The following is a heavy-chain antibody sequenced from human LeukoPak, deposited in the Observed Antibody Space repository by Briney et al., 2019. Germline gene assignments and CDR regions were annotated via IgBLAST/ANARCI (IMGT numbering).Heavy chain of an antibody. CDR1: GGTFSSYA. Sequence: ASVKVSCKASGGTFSSYAISWVRQAPGQGLEWMGGIIPIFGTANYAQKFQGRVTIITDESTSTAYMELSSLRSEDTAVYYCARGDYCSSTSCYRYEFDYWGQGTLVTVSS. CDR2: IIPIFGTA. D-gene: IGHD2-2*02. J-gene: IGHJ4*02. V-gene: IGHV1-69*05. CDR3: ARGDYCSSTSCYRYEFDY.